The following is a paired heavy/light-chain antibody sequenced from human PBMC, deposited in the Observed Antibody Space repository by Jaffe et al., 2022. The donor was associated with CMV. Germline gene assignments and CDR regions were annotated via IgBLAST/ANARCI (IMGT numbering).Light chain of an antibody. V-gene: IGLV1-44*01. CDR1: SSNIGSNI. J-gene: IGLJ3*02. CDR3: GTWDDSLNGWV. Sequence: QSVLTQSPSASGTPGQRVTISCSGSSSNIGSNIVNWYQHLPGTAPKLLIYTNDQRPSGVPDRFSGSKSGTSASLAISGLQSEDEADYYCGTWDDSLNGWVFGGGTKLTVL. CDR2: TND.
Heavy chain of an antibody. CDR3: AREWYSSTYFHYFDY. CDR1: GFTFSTYS. D-gene: IGHD6-13*01. J-gene: IGHJ4*02. Sequence: EVELVESGGGLVKPGGSLRLSCAASGFTFSTYSMTWVRQAPGKGLEWVSSISGSSSYIDHAASAKGRFTISRDNAKNLLYLQMNSLRAEDTAVYFCAREWYSSTYFHYFDYWGQGTLVTVSS. V-gene: IGHV3-21*01. CDR2: ISGSSSYI.